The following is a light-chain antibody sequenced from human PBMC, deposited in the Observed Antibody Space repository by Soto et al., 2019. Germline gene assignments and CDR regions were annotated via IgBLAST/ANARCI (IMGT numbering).Light chain of an antibody. CDR1: QSVSSR. J-gene: IGKJ4*01. Sequence: ETVLTQSPATLSLSPGERATLSCRASQSVSSRLAWYQQRPGQAPRLLIYDASNMPTGIPARFSGSGSGTDFTLTISSLEPEDFAVYYCQHRSNWPLTFGGGTKVEIK. CDR2: DAS. V-gene: IGKV3-11*01. CDR3: QHRSNWPLT.